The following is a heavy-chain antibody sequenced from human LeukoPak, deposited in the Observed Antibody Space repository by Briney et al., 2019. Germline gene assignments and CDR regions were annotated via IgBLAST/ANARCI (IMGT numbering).Heavy chain of an antibody. CDR1: GGTISSYY. CDR3: ARWYYSGWAFDY. J-gene: IGHJ4*02. D-gene: IGHD6-19*01. Sequence: SETLSLTCTVSGGTISSYYWNWIRQPPGKGLEWIGYIHDSGSTKYNPSLKSRVTISVETSKNQSSMKLSYVTAEDTVVYYWARWYYSGWAFDYWAQGTLVTGSS. V-gene: IGHV4-59*08. CDR2: IHDSGST.